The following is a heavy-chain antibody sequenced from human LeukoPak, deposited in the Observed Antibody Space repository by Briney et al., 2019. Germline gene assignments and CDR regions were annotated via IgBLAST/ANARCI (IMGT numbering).Heavy chain of an antibody. Sequence: ASVKVSCRTSRYTFAAYYIHWVRQAPGQGLEWMGWVNPNGGGTNYAQKFKDRLTTTRDTSISTAYMELSSLESDDTAVYFCAREGVGGAYAMDVWGQGTTVTVSS. D-gene: IGHD2-21*01. V-gene: IGHV1-2*02. J-gene: IGHJ6*02. CDR1: RYTFAAYY. CDR3: AREGVGGAYAMDV. CDR2: VNPNGGGT.